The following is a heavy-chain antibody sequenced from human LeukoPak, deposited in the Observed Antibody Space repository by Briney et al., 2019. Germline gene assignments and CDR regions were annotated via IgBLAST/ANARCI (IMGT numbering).Heavy chain of an antibody. CDR2: ISGSGGST. Sequence: GGSLRLSCAASGFTFSSNAMSWVRQAPGKGREWGSAISGSGGSTYYADSVKGGFTISRDNSKHTLYLQMHSLGAEDTAVYYCAKAQTVLLWFGEYFQHWGQGTLVTVSS. J-gene: IGHJ1*01. V-gene: IGHV3-23*01. CDR3: AKAQTVLLWFGEYFQH. CDR1: GFTFSSNA. D-gene: IGHD3-10*01.